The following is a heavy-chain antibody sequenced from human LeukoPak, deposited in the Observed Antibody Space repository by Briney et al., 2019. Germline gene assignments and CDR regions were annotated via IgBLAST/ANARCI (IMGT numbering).Heavy chain of an antibody. CDR2: INSDGSSV. D-gene: IGHD2/OR15-2a*01. V-gene: IGHV3-74*01. CDR3: VRGRNRDSHYYMDV. CDR1: GFTFSSYS. Sequence: GGSLRLSCAASGFTFSSYSMNWVRQAPGKGLVWVSRINSDGSSVTYADSVKGRFTVSRDNTILYLQMNRLRAEDTAVYYCVRGRNRDSHYYMDVWGKGTTVTISS. J-gene: IGHJ6*03.